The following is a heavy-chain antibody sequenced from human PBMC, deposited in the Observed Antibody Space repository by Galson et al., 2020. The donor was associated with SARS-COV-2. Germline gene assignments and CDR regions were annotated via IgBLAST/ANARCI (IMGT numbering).Heavy chain of an antibody. CDR3: AKGGSDTSKWYGGGFDP. Sequence: GESLKISCVASGFTFNNYAMNWVRQAPGKGLEWVSGIRPSGSNAYYADSVKGRFTISRDDSKNMLYLQLNSLRAEDTANYYCAKGGSDTSKWYGGGFDPWGQGTLVTVSA. CDR1: GFTFNNYA. V-gene: IGHV3-23*01. D-gene: IGHD3-16*01. J-gene: IGHJ5*02. CDR2: IRPSGSNA.